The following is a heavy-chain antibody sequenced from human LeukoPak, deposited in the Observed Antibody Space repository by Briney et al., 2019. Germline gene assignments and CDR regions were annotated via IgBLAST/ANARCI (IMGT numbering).Heavy chain of an antibody. Sequence: PSETLSLTCSLSGGSITNYYWSWIRQPPGKGLEWIAWIYSSGNTDYNPSLKSRVTISLDTSNNQFSLRLTSVTASDTAVYFCARTGEYSGSGPSLALDIWDQGTMVTVSS. V-gene: IGHV4-4*09. CDR1: GGSITNYY. CDR2: IYSSGNT. J-gene: IGHJ3*02. D-gene: IGHD3-10*01. CDR3: ARTGEYSGSGPSLALDI.